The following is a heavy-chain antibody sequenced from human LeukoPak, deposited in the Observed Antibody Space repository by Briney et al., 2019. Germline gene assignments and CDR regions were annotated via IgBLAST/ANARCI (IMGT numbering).Heavy chain of an antibody. CDR2: FSYDGTNN. CDR1: GFSLRSYG. V-gene: IGHV3-30*18. Sequence: GRSLRLSCVASGFSLRSYGVNWVRQAPGKGLEWVAIFSYDGTNNNYADSVKGRFTVSRDNSKNTLYLQMNSLRTEDTAVYYCAKNLVTMVPVHAFDVWGQGTMVTVSS. D-gene: IGHD3-10*01. J-gene: IGHJ3*01. CDR3: AKNLVTMVPVHAFDV.